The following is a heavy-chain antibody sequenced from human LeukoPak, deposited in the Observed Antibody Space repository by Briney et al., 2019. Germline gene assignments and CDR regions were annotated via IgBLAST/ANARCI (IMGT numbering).Heavy chain of an antibody. CDR3: ARELELTFDY. D-gene: IGHD1-7*01. V-gene: IGHV3-23*01. Sequence: GGSLRLSCTASGFTFSDYGMHWVRQAPGKGLEWVSGISASGDSPYYADSVKGRFTISRDNSKNTLFLQMNSLRAEDTATYYCARELELTFDYWGQGTLLTVSS. CDR2: ISASGDSP. J-gene: IGHJ4*02. CDR1: GFTFSDYG.